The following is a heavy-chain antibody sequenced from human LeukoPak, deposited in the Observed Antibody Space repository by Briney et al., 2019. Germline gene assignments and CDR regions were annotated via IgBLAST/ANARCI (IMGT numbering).Heavy chain of an antibody. J-gene: IGHJ4*02. D-gene: IGHD3-22*01. Sequence: GGSLRLSCAASGFAFNTYAMHWVRQAPGQGLEWVALIWHDGSHKFYSNSVRGQFTISRDNSKNTVSLQMNNLRPEDTAVYYCARVGYDSSGRTSPNTFDYWGQGTLVTVSS. CDR3: ARVGYDSSGRTSPNTFDY. CDR1: GFAFNTYA. V-gene: IGHV3-33*01. CDR2: IWHDGSHK.